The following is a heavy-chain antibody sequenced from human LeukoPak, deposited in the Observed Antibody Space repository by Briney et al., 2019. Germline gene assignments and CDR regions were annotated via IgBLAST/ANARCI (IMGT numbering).Heavy chain of an antibody. CDR1: GGSISSGAYY. Sequence: PSETLSLTCTVSGGSISSGAYYWSWIRQPAGKGLEWLGHIYTSGSTKYNPSLKSRVTISVDTSEKQFSLKLSSVTAADTAVYYCAREQTGTVPFDYWGQGTLVTVSS. V-gene: IGHV4-61*09. J-gene: IGHJ4*02. D-gene: IGHD1-1*01. CDR3: AREQTGTVPFDY. CDR2: IYTSGST.